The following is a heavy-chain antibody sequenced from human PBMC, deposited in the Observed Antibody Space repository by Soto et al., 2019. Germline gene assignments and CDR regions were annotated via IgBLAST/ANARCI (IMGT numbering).Heavy chain of an antibody. V-gene: IGHV1-3*01. CDR1: GYTFTDYA. CDR3: AREGAHYTPLDH. CDR2: INVGNGNT. Sequence: AAVKVSCKASGYTFTDYAIHWVRQAPGQGLEWMGWINVGNGNTGYSRKFQGRVTNVRDMSASTAHIEVTSLTSEDTAIYYCAREGAHYTPLDHWGQGTMVTVSS. D-gene: IGHD2-15*01. J-gene: IGHJ4*02.